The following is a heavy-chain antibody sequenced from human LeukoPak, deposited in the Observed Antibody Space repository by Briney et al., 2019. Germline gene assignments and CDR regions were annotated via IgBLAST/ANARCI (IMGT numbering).Heavy chain of an antibody. CDR3: VRGYGDPGTFGL. CDR1: GFTFSDEY. Sequence: GGSLRLSCTASGFTFSDEYMDWARQAPGKGLEWVGRIRNKATGYTTKYAASVKGRFTISRDDSRNSLYLQMNSLRTEDTAVYYCVRGYGDPGTFGLWGQGTMVTVSS. D-gene: IGHD4-17*01. V-gene: IGHV3-72*01. CDR2: IRNKATGYTT. J-gene: IGHJ3*01.